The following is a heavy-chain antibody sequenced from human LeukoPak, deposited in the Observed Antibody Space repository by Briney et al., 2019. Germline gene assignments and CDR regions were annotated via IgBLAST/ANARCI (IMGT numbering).Heavy chain of an antibody. V-gene: IGHV4-34*01. CDR1: GGSFSGYY. Sequence: SETLSLTCAVYGGSFSGYYWSWIRQPPGKGLEWIGEINHSGSTNYNPSLKSRVTISVDTSKNRFSLKLSFVTAADTAVYYCARTPTIVATISYYFDYWGQGTLVTVSS. J-gene: IGHJ4*02. CDR2: INHSGST. CDR3: ARTPTIVATISYYFDY. D-gene: IGHD5-12*01.